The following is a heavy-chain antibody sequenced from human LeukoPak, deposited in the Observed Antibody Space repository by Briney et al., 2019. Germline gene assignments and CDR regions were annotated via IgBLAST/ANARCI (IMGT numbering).Heavy chain of an antibody. J-gene: IGHJ4*02. CDR1: GGSVSSGTYY. CDR3: ARDRSTDMVRGSFDY. V-gene: IGHV4-61*02. D-gene: IGHD5-18*01. Sequence: SETLSLTCTVSGGSVSSGTYYWSWIRQPAGKGLEWIGRIYTSGSTTYNSSLKSRVTISVDTSNNQFSLKLSSVTAADTALYYCARDRSTDMVRGSFDYWGQGTLVTVSS. CDR2: IYTSGST.